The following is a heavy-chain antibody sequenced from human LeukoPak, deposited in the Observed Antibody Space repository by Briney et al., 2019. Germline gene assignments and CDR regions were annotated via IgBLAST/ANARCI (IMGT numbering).Heavy chain of an antibody. V-gene: IGHV3-7*01. CDR1: GFTFTIHW. Sequence: GGSLRLSCEVSGFTFTIHWMSWVRQAPGKGLQWVANIKTDGSEKYYVDSVKGRFTISRDNAKNSLYLQMNSLRAEDTAVYYCATYSSLNRREFQYWGQGTLLTVSS. CDR2: IKTDGSEK. D-gene: IGHD3-22*01. CDR3: ATYSSLNRREFQY. J-gene: IGHJ1*01.